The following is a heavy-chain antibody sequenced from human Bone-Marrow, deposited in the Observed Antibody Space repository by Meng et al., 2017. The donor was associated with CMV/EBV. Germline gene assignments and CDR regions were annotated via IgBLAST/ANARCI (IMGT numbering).Heavy chain of an antibody. CDR3: AKVPDGYFWSGYPDY. V-gene: IGHV3-23*01. Sequence: GESLKISCGASGFTFNSYAMSWVRQAPGKGLEWVSTISGSGASTYYADSVKGRFTISRDNSKNTLYLQMNSLRADDTAGYYCAKVPDGYFWSGYPDYWGQGMLVTLSS. CDR1: GFTFNSYA. D-gene: IGHD3-3*01. CDR2: ISGSGAST. J-gene: IGHJ4*02.